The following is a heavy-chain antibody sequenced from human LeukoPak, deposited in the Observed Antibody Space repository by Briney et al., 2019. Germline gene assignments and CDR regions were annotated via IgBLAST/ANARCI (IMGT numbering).Heavy chain of an antibody. CDR1: GFSVSNNY. J-gene: IGHJ6*02. CDR3: ARVRGVRGALDV. V-gene: IGHV3-53*01. Sequence: GGSLRLSCAASGFSVSNNYMSWVRQAPGKGLEWVSVFYSGGSTYFADSVKGRFIISRDNSKNTLDLQMNSLRGEDTAVYYCARVRGVRGALDVWGQGTTVTVSS. CDR2: FYSGGST. D-gene: IGHD3-10*01.